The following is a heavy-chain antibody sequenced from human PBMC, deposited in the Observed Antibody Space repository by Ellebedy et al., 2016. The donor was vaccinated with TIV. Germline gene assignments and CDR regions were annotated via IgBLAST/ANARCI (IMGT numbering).Heavy chain of an antibody. CDR1: GFSLSSYW. CDR3: ARVGCSDASCYYYDYYYMDV. Sequence: GESLKISCAASGFSLSSYWMHWVRQTPGKGLVWLSRINRDGRRTRYSDSVRGRFTISRDNAKNTLYLQMNALSAEETAVSYCARVGCSDASCYYYDYYYMDVWGKGTAVTVSS. J-gene: IGHJ6*03. CDR2: INRDGRRT. D-gene: IGHD2-15*01. V-gene: IGHV3-74*01.